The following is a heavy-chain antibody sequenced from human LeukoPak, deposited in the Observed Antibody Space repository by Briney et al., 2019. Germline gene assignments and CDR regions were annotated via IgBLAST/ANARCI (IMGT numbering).Heavy chain of an antibody. V-gene: IGHV4-34*01. CDR1: GGSFSGYY. Sequence: SETLSLTCAVYGGSFSGYYWSWIRQPPGKGLEWIGEINHSGSTNYHPSLKSRVTISVDTSKNQFSLKLSSVTAADTAVYYCATRILASAGTNWFDPWGQGTLVTVSS. J-gene: IGHJ5*02. D-gene: IGHD2-15*01. CDR3: ATRILASAGTNWFDP. CDR2: INHSGST.